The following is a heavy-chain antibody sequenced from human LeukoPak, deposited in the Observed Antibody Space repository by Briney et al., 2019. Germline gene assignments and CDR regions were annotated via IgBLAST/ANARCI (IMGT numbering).Heavy chain of an antibody. CDR1: GFTFSGYE. D-gene: IGHD3/OR15-3a*01. CDR3: AKARGTGEYYYYYYGMDV. Sequence: GGSLRLSCAASGFTFSGYEMNWVRQAPGKGLEWVSYISNSGSSIYYADSVKGRFTISRDNAKNSLYLQMNSLKAEDTAIYYCAKARGTGEYYYYYYGMDVWGQGTTVTVSS. CDR2: ISNSGSSI. J-gene: IGHJ6*02. V-gene: IGHV3-48*03.